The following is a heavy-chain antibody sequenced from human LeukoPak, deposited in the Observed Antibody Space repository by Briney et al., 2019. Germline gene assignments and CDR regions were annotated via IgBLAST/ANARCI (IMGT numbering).Heavy chain of an antibody. CDR1: GFTFSSYA. CDR3: AKDGKEWLLFPYYFDY. V-gene: IGHV3-23*01. CDR2: ISGNGGST. Sequence: PGGSLRLSCAGSGFTFSSYAMSWVRQAPGKGLEWVSAISGNGGSTFYTDSVKGRFTISRDNSKKTLFLQMNSLRAEDTAVYYCAKDGKEWLLFPYYFDYWGQGTLVAVSS. J-gene: IGHJ4*02. D-gene: IGHD3-3*01.